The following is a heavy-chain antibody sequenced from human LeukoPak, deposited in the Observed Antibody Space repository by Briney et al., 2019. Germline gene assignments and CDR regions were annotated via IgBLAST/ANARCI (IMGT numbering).Heavy chain of an antibody. CDR3: ARGGSGYSYGYNY. V-gene: IGHV3-23*01. CDR1: GLTFSRYA. Sequence: GGSLRLSCAVSGLTFSRYAMSWVRQAPGKGLEWVSAISESGSGTYYADSVKGRFTISRDNAKNTLYLQMNSLRAEDTALYYCARGGSGYSYGYNYWGQGTLVTVSS. CDR2: ISESGSGT. J-gene: IGHJ4*02. D-gene: IGHD5-18*01.